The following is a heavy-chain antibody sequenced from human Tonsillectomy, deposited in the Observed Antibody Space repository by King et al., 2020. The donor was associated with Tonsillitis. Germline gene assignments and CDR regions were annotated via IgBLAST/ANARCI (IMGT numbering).Heavy chain of an antibody. CDR2: IRYDGSNK. Sequence: QLVQSGGGVVQPGGSLRLSCAASGFTFSSYGMHWVRQAPGKGLEWVTFIRYDGSNKYYADSVKGRFTISRDNSKNTLYLQMNSLRAEDTAVYYCAKESGIAAAGDSWFDPWGQGTLVTVSS. V-gene: IGHV3-30*02. CDR1: GFTFSSYG. J-gene: IGHJ5*02. CDR3: AKESGIAAAGDSWFDP. D-gene: IGHD6-13*01.